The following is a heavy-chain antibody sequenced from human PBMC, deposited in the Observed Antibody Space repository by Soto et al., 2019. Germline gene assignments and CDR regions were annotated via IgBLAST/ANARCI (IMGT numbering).Heavy chain of an antibody. CDR1: GFTFSSYS. Sequence: PGGSLRLSCAASGFTFSSYSMNWVRQAPGKGLEWVSYISSSSSTIYYADSVKGRFTISRDNAKNSLYLQMNSLRDEDTAVYYCARDLCCSGWYDYYYYGMDVWGQGTTVTVSS. J-gene: IGHJ6*02. V-gene: IGHV3-48*02. CDR3: ARDLCCSGWYDYYYYGMDV. CDR2: ISSSSSTI. D-gene: IGHD6-19*01.